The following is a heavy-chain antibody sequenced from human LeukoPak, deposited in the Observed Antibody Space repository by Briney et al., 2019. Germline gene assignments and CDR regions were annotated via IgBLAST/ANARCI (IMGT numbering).Heavy chain of an antibody. CDR3: ARFKDYYYHMDV. Sequence: PSETLSLTCTVSGASISSNYYWWGWIRQPPGKGLEWIGSIYYSGSTYYNPSLKSRVTVSVDTSKNQFSLKLSSVTAADTAVYYCARFKDYYYHMDVWGKGTTITVSS. CDR2: IYYSGST. J-gene: IGHJ6*03. V-gene: IGHV4-39*01. CDR1: GASISSNYYW.